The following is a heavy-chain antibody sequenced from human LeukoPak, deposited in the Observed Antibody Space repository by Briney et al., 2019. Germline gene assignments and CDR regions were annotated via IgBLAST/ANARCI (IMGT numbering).Heavy chain of an antibody. Sequence: GGSLRLSCAASGFTFSSYAMSWVHQAPGNPLEWVSAISGSGGNTYYADSVKGRFTISRDNSKNTLYLQMHSLRAEDTAVSYCSKFSSSGSSGYYPTPFDYWGQGTMVTVSS. CDR2: ISGSGGNT. J-gene: IGHJ4*02. D-gene: IGHD3-22*01. CDR3: SKFSSSGSSGYYPTPFDY. CDR1: GFTFSSYA. V-gene: IGHV3-23*01.